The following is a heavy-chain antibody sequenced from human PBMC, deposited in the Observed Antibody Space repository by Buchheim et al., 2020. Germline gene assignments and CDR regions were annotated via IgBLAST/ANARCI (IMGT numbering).Heavy chain of an antibody. CDR3: ARLSRAGLHYYGMDV. J-gene: IGHJ6*02. D-gene: IGHD3-16*01. CDR1: VGSFSGYY. V-gene: IGHV4-34*01. Sequence: QVQLQQWGAGLLKPSETLSLTCAVYVGSFSGYYWSWIRQPPGKGLEWIGEINHSGSTNYNPSLKSRVTISVDTSKNQFSLKLSSVTAADTAVYYCARLSRAGLHYYGMDVWGQGTT. CDR2: INHSGST.